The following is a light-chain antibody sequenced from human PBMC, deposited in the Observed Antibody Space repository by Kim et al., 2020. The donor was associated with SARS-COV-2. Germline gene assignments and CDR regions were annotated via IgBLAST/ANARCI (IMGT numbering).Light chain of an antibody. CDR3: QQSYSTPPDT. J-gene: IGKJ2*01. Sequence: DIQMTQSPSSLSASVGDRVTITCRASQSISSYLNWYQQKPGKAPKLLIYAASSLQSGVPSRFSGSGSGTDFTLTISSLQPEDFATYYCQQSYSTPPDTSGQGTKLEI. CDR1: QSISSY. V-gene: IGKV1-39*01. CDR2: AAS.